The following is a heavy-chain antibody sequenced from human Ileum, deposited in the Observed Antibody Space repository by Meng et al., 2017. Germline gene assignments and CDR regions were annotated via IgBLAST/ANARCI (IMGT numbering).Heavy chain of an antibody. CDR3: ANDRIND. Sequence: LVVSGGGFVKAGGSLSLTCAASGFTFENYAMTWVRQAPGKGLEWVSYISGSSAGTYYADSVKGRFTISRDNAKDTVYLSMSSLRAEDTALYHCANDRINDWGQGTLVTVSS. CDR1: GFTFENYA. J-gene: IGHJ1*01. CDR2: ISGSSAGT. V-gene: IGHV3-23*04. D-gene: IGHD3-3*02.